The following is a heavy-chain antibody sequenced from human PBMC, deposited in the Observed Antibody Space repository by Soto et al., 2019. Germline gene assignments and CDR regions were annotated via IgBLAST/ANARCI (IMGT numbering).Heavy chain of an antibody. CDR2: VYHSGST. V-gene: IGHV4-4*02. CDR3: ARGQYLSSPHFYY. J-gene: IGHJ4*02. Sequence: PSETLSLTCTVSADSISNNNWWSWVRQPPGKGLEWIGEVYHSGSTNYNPSLQSRLTISVDKSKNQFSLKLSSVTAADTAVYYCARGQYLSSPHFYYWGQGTLVTVSS. CDR1: ADSISNNNW. D-gene: IGHD6-13*01.